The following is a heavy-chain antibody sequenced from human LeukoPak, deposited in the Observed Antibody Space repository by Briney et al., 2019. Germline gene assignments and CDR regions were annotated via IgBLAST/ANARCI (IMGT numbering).Heavy chain of an antibody. D-gene: IGHD1-26*01. Sequence: SVKVSCKASGGTFSSYAISWVRQAPGQGLEWMGGIIPIFGTANYAQKFQGRVTITADESTSTAYMELSSLRSEDTAVYYCAKDRYSGTYSPGDYWGQGTLVTVSS. CDR3: AKDRYSGTYSPGDY. V-gene: IGHV1-69*01. J-gene: IGHJ4*02. CDR1: GGTFSSYA. CDR2: IIPIFGTA.